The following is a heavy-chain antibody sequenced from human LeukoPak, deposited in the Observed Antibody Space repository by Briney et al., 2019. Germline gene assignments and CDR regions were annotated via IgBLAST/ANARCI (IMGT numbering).Heavy chain of an antibody. Sequence: GGSLRLSCAASGFTFSSYAMHWVRQAPGKGLEWVAVISYDGSNKYYADSVKGRFTISRDNSKNTLYLQMNSLRAEDTAVYYCAKAEGSSSWFDYWGQGTLVTVSS. J-gene: IGHJ4*02. V-gene: IGHV3-30*04. D-gene: IGHD6-13*01. CDR3: AKAEGSSSWFDY. CDR2: ISYDGSNK. CDR1: GFTFSSYA.